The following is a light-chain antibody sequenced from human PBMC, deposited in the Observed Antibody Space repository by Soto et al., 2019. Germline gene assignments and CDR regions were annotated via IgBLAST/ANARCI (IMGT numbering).Light chain of an antibody. CDR1: QIIRTY. CDR3: QQGYSTLPYT. Sequence: DLQMTQSPSSLSASVGDSVTITCXASQIIRTYLNWYQQKPGKAPKLLIYSASTLQSGVPSRFSGSGSGANFSLTIGSLQPEDFATYYCQQGYSTLPYTFGQGTKVDI. V-gene: IGKV1-39*01. J-gene: IGKJ2*01. CDR2: SAS.